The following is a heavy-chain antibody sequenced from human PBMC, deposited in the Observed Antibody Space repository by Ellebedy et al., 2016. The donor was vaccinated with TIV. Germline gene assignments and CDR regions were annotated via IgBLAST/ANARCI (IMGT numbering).Heavy chain of an antibody. J-gene: IGHJ4*02. CDR1: GGSFSGYY. CDR2: INHSGST. Sequence: SETLSLTXAVYGGSFSGYYWSWIRQPPGKGLEWIGEINHSGSTNYNPSLKSRVTISVDTSKNQFSLKLSSVTAADTAVYYCARTPQLRAETHEKNSDYWGQGTLVTVSS. V-gene: IGHV4-34*01. D-gene: IGHD6-6*01. CDR3: ARTPQLRAETHEKNSDY.